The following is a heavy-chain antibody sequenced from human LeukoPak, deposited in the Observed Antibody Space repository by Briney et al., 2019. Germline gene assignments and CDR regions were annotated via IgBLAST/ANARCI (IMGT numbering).Heavy chain of an antibody. J-gene: IGHJ4*02. CDR2: IIPIFGTA. CDR1: GGTFSSYA. CDR3: ARVRPSEERDGYNSYYFDY. Sequence: SVKVSCKASGGTFSSYAISWVRQAPGQGLEWMAGIIPIFGTANYAQKFQGRVTITADESTSTAYMELSSLRSEDTAVYYCARVRPSEERDGYNSYYFDYWGQGTLVTVSS. V-gene: IGHV1-69*13. D-gene: IGHD5-24*01.